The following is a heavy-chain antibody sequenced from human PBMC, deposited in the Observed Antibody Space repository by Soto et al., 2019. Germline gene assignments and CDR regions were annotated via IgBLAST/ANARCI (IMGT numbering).Heavy chain of an antibody. CDR1: RYSFTNYW. CDR3: AGGGVRGVITRTRDYYGMDV. J-gene: IGHJ6*02. CDR2: IDPSDSYT. V-gene: IGHV5-10-1*01. Sequence: PGESLKISCKGSRYSFTNYWIGWVRQLPGKGLEWMGRIDPSDSYTNYSPSFQGHVTISADKSISTAYLQWSSLKASDTAMYYCAGGGVRGVITRTRDYYGMDVWGQGTTVTVSS. D-gene: IGHD3-10*01.